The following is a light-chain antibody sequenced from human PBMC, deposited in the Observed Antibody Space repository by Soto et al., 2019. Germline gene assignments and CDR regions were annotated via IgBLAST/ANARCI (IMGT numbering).Light chain of an antibody. V-gene: IGKV3-11*01. CDR3: QQRSNWPIT. CDR2: DAS. Sequence: EIVLTQSPATLSLSPGERATLSCRASQSVSSFIAWYQQKPGQSPRLLIYDASNRATGIPARFSGSGSGTDFTVTISSLEPEDFAVYYCQQRSNWPITFGQGTRLEIK. CDR1: QSVSSF. J-gene: IGKJ5*01.